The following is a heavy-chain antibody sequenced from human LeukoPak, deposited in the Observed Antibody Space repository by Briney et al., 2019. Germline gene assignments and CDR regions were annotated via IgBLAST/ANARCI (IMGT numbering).Heavy chain of an antibody. V-gene: IGHV4-59*01. CDR3: ARGFDSKSTYFDY. Sequence: SETLSLTCTVSGGSIRSYYWNWIRQPPGKGLEWIGYISYSGSTNYNPSLKSRVTISLGTSKNQFSLKVRSVTAADTAVYYCARGFDSKSTYFDYWGQGTLVTVSS. D-gene: IGHD5-12*01. J-gene: IGHJ4*02. CDR2: ISYSGST. CDR1: GGSIRSYY.